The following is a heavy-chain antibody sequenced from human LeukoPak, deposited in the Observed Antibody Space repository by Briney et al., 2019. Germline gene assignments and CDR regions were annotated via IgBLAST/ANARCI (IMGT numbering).Heavy chain of an antibody. Sequence: SGTLSLTCTVSGDSISSYYWNWIRRSPGKGLEWIGYIYYSGSTSYNPSLKSRVTISVDTSKNQFSLKLSSVTAADTAVYYCARVHYDFWSGYYSYHYYYMDVWGKGTTVTVSS. CDR3: ARVHYDFWSGYYSYHYYYMDV. D-gene: IGHD3-3*01. J-gene: IGHJ6*03. CDR1: GDSISSYY. V-gene: IGHV4-59*01. CDR2: IYYSGST.